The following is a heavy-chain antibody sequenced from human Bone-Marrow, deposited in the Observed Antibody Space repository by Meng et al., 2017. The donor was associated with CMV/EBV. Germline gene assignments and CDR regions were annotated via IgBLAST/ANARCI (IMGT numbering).Heavy chain of an antibody. V-gene: IGHV3-53*01. CDR2: IYSGGST. CDR3: AGHLITTRAHDY. J-gene: IGHJ4*02. CDR1: GFTVSSNY. Sequence: GGSLRLSCAASGFTVSSNYMSWVRQAAGKGLEWVSVIYSGGSTFYADSVKGRFTISRDNSKNTLYLQMNSLRAEDTAVYYCAGHLITTRAHDYWGQGTLVTVSS. D-gene: IGHD1-1*01.